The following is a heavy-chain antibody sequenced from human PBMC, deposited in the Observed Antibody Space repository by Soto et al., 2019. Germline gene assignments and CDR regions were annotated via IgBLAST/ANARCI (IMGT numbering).Heavy chain of an antibody. J-gene: IGHJ6*02. CDR1: GYTFTSYY. CDR3: ARPYYDYVWGSYHPYYYYYGMDV. Sequence: ASVKVSCKASGYTFTSYYMHWVRQAPGQRLERMGIINPSGGSTSYAQKFQGRVTRTRDTSTSTVYMELSSLRSEDTTVYYCARPYYDYVWGSYHPYYYYYGMDVWGQGTTVTVSS. D-gene: IGHD3-16*02. V-gene: IGHV1-46*01. CDR2: INPSGGST.